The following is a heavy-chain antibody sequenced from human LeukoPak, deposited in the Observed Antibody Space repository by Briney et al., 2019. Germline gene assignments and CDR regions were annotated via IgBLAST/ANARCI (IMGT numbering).Heavy chain of an antibody. CDR3: AREAYD. CDR2: INHSGST. Sequence: SETLSLTCAVYGGSLSGYYWSWIRQPPGKGLDWIGEINHSGSTNYNPSLKSRVAISVDTSKNQFSLKLSSVTAADTAVYYCAREAYDWGQGTLVTVSS. CDR1: GGSLSGYY. D-gene: IGHD3-22*01. V-gene: IGHV4-34*01. J-gene: IGHJ4*02.